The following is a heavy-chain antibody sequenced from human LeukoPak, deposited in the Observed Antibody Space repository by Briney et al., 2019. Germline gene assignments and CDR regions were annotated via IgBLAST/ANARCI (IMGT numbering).Heavy chain of an antibody. V-gene: IGHV4-61*02. D-gene: IGHD6-13*01. J-gene: IGHJ4*02. CDR2: IYTSGST. Sequence: SETLSLTCTVSGGSLSSGGYYWSWIRQPAGKGLEWIGCIYTSGSTNYNPSLKSRVTISADTSKNQFSLKLSSVTAADTAVYYCARYARSWTSFDYWGQGTLVTVSS. CDR3: ARYARSWTSFDY. CDR1: GGSLSSGGYY.